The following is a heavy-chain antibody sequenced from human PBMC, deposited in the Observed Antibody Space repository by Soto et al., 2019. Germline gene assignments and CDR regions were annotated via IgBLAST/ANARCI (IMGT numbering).Heavy chain of an antibody. CDR2: ISYDGSNK. D-gene: IGHD6-6*01. V-gene: IGHV3-30-3*01. J-gene: IGHJ6*02. Sequence: QVQLVESGGGVVQPGRSLRLSCAASGFTCSSYAMHWVRQAPGKGLEWVAVISYDGSNKYYADSVKGRFTISRDNSKNTLYLQMNSLRAEDTAVYYCTRDLQLVRYYYGMDVWGQGTTVTVSS. CDR3: TRDLQLVRYYYGMDV. CDR1: GFTCSSYA.